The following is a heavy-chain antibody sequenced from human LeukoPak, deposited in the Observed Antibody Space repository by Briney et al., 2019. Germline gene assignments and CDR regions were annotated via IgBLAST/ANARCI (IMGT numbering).Heavy chain of an antibody. Sequence: ASVKVSCKASGYTFTSYAMHWVRQAPGQRLEWMGWINAGNGNTKYSQEFRGRVTITRDTSASTAYMELSSLRSEDMAVYYCAREVGSGWYWFDPWGQGTLVTVSS. D-gene: IGHD6-19*01. CDR2: INAGNGNT. CDR3: AREVGSGWYWFDP. J-gene: IGHJ5*02. V-gene: IGHV1-3*03. CDR1: GYTFTSYA.